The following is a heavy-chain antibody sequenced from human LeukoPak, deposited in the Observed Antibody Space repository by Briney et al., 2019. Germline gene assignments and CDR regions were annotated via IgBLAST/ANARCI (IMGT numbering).Heavy chain of an antibody. CDR3: ARDFSNTSGFKVVVDF. V-gene: IGHV1-18*01. Sequence: ASVKVSCKTSGFTFTYYGISWLRQAPGQGLEWMGWISAYNGDTKFAQNLQGRFTMTTDTSTTTAYMELRSLRSDDTAVYYCARDFSNTSGFKVVVDFWGQGTLVTVSS. CDR1: GFTFTYYG. CDR2: ISAYNGDT. J-gene: IGHJ4*02. D-gene: IGHD3-22*01.